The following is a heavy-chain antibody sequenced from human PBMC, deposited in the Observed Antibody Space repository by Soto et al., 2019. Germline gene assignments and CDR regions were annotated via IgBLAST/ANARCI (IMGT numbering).Heavy chain of an antibody. CDR3: ARYSYSSGPQDL. CDR1: GFTFSNYA. J-gene: IGHJ5*02. D-gene: IGHD6-19*01. V-gene: IGHV3-23*01. Sequence: EVQLLESGGGLVQPGGSLRLSCAASGFTFSNYAMSWVRQAPGEGLEWVSAISATGGDTYYADFVTGRFTVSRDNSKNTLFLQMNSLRAEDTAVYYCARYSYSSGPQDLWGQGTLVTVSS. CDR2: ISATGGDT.